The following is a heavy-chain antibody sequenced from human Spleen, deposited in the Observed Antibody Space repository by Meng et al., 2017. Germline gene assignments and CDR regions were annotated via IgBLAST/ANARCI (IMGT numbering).Heavy chain of an antibody. V-gene: IGHV4-34*01. D-gene: IGHD3-10*01. Sequence: ESLKISCAATGFTFSSYWMSWIRQPPGKGLEWIGEINHSGSTNYNSSLKSRVTVSVDTSKKQFSLKLSSVTAADTAVYYCARIITVSGPIYYYYYGMDVWGQGTTVTVSS. CDR1: GFTFSSYW. J-gene: IGHJ6*02. CDR3: ARIITVSGPIYYYYYGMDV. CDR2: INHSGST.